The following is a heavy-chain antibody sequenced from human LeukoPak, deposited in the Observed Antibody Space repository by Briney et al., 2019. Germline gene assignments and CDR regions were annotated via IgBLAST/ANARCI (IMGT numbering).Heavy chain of an antibody. CDR1: GYTFTSYA. CDR2: INTNTGNP. J-gene: IGHJ3*02. CDR3: ARDRGSSWYSLDVELDAFDI. V-gene: IGHV7-4-1*02. D-gene: IGHD6-13*01. Sequence: ASVKVSCKASGYTFTSYAMNWVRQAPGQGLEWMGWINTNTGNPTYAQGFTGRFVFSLDTSVSTAYLQISSLKAEDTAVYYCARDRGSSWYSLDVELDAFDIWGQGTMVTVSS.